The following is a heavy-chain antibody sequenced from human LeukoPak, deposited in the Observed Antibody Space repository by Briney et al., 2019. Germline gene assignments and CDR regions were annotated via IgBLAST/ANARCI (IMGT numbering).Heavy chain of an antibody. D-gene: IGHD2-2*01. J-gene: IGHJ4*02. V-gene: IGHV4-59*01. Sequence: SDTLSLICTVSGGPIRGYYWRWIRQPPGKALEWIGYIYYRESANYNPSLKSRITITVDTSKNQFSLMQSSVTAADTAVYYCARETAAGRSSLDYWGQGTLVTVSS. CDR2: IYYRESA. CDR1: GGPIRGYY. CDR3: ARETAAGRSSLDY.